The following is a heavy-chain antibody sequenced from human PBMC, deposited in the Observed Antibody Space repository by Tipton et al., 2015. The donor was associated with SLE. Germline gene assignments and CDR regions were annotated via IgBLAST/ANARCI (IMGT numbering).Heavy chain of an antibody. J-gene: IGHJ6*02. V-gene: IGHV6-1*01. CDR2: TYYRSSRSKWYN. Sequence: GLVKPSQTLSLTCAISGDSVSNNLVSWNWIRQSPSRGLEWLGRTYYRSSRSKWYNDYAESLKSRIIINPDTSRNHLSLQLNSVTPEDTAVYYCARSTRWAGLYYYYGVDVWGQGTTVTVSS. D-gene: IGHD6-19*01. CDR1: GDSVSNNLVS. CDR3: ARSTRWAGLYYYYGVDV.